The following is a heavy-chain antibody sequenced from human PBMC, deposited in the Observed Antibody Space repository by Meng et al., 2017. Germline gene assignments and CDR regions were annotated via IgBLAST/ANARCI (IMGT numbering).Heavy chain of an antibody. CDR3: ARVGSFLRDY. J-gene: IGHJ4*02. D-gene: IGHD2/OR15-2a*01. CDR1: GGSFSGYY. V-gene: IGHV4-34*01. CDR2: INHSGST. Sequence: QVQLQQWGEGLLKPSETPSLPCAVYGGSFSGYYWSWIRQPPGKGLEWIGEINHSGSTNYNPSLKSRVTISVDTSKNQFSLKLSSVTAADTAVYYCARVGSFLRDYWGQGTLVTVSS.